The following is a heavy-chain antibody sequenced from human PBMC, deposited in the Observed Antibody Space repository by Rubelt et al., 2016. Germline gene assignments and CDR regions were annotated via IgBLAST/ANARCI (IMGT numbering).Heavy chain of an antibody. V-gene: IGHV3-48*01. J-gene: IGHJ6*02. Sequence: VQLVESGGGVVQPGRSLRLSCAASGFTFSSYSMNWVRRAPGKGLEWVSYISSSSSTIYYADSVKGRFTISRDNAKNSLSLQMNSLRAEDTAVYYCEGYCSGGSCQLYYGMDVWGQGTTVTVSS. CDR1: GFTFSSYS. CDR3: EGYCSGGSCQLYYGMDV. D-gene: IGHD2-15*01. CDR2: ISSSSSTI.